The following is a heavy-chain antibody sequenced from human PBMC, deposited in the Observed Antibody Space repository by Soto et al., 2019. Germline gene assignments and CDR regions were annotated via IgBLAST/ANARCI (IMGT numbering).Heavy chain of an antibody. CDR1: GGSISSGGYY. V-gene: IGHV4-31*03. CDR2: IYYSGST. CDR3: ARYSSGYYFLDY. Sequence: PSETLSLTCTVSGGSISSGGYYWSWIRQHPGKGLEWIGYIYYSGSTYYNPSLKSRVTISVDTSKNQFSLKLSSVTAADTAVYYCARYSSGYYFLDYWGQGTLVTVSS. D-gene: IGHD3-22*01. J-gene: IGHJ4*02.